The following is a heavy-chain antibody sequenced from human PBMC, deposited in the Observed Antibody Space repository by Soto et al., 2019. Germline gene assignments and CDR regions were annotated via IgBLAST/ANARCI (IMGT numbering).Heavy chain of an antibody. CDR3: AKVSGSYYYYYYGMDV. CDR2: ISGSGGST. Sequence: EVQLLESGGGLVQPGGSLRLSCAASGFTFSSYAMSWVRQAPGKGLEWVSAISGSGGSTYYADSVKGRFTISRDNSKNTLYLQMNSLRAEDTAVYYCAKVSGSYYYYYYGMDVWGQGTTVTVSS. J-gene: IGHJ6*02. D-gene: IGHD1-26*01. V-gene: IGHV3-23*01. CDR1: GFTFSSYA.